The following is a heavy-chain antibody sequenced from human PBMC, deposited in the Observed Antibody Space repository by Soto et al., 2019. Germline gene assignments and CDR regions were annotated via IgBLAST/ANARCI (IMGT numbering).Heavy chain of an antibody. J-gene: IGHJ6*03. CDR1: GFSLSTSGVG. Sequence: SGPTLVNPTQTLTLTCTFSGFSLSTSGVGVGWIRQPPGKALEWLALIYWDDDKRYSPSLKSRLTITKDTSKNQVVLTMTNMDPVDTATYYCAHTKGLEPNYYYYYMDVWGKGPTVTVSS. CDR2: IYWDDDK. D-gene: IGHD1-1*01. V-gene: IGHV2-5*02. CDR3: AHTKGLEPNYYYYYMDV.